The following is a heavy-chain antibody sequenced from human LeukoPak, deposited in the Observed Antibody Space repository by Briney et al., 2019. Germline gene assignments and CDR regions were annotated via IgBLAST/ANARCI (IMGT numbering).Heavy chain of an antibody. D-gene: IGHD3-9*01. CDR1: GFTFSSYG. CDR2: ISYDGSNK. V-gene: IGHV3-30*03. CDR3: ARPGRVGILTGPNIWFDP. Sequence: PGRSLRLSCAASGFTFSSYGMHWVRQTPGKGLEWVAVISYDGSNKYYADSVKGRFTISRANSKNRPYLQMTSWRAEDTAVYYGARPGRVGILTGPNIWFDPWGQGTLVTVSS. J-gene: IGHJ5*02.